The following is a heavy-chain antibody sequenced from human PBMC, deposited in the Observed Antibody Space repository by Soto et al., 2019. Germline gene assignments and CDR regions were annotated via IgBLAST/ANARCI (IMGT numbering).Heavy chain of an antibody. V-gene: IGHV1-69*02. CDR2: IIPILGIA. J-gene: IGHJ4*02. CDR3: ARGGGGDYGDKGRFDY. CDR1: GGTFSSYT. D-gene: IGHD4-17*01. Sequence: QVQLVQSGAEVKKPGSSVKVSCKASGGTFSSYTISWVRQAPGQGLEWMGRIIPILGIANYAQKFQGRVTITADKSTSTAYRELGSLRSEDTAVYYCARGGGGDYGDKGRFDYWGQGTLVTVSS.